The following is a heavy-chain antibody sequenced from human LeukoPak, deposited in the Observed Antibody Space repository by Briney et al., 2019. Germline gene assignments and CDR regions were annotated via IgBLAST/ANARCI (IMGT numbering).Heavy chain of an antibody. CDR3: AGSSDIVVVPAAIGDYFDY. CDR1: GGSISSGSYY. D-gene: IGHD2-2*01. Sequence: SETLSLTCTVSGGSISSGSYYWSWIRQPAGKGLEWIGRIYTSGSTNYNPSLKSRVTISVDTSKNQFSLKLSSVTAADTAVYYCAGSSDIVVVPAAIGDYFDYWGQGTLVTVSS. V-gene: IGHV4-61*02. CDR2: IYTSGST. J-gene: IGHJ4*02.